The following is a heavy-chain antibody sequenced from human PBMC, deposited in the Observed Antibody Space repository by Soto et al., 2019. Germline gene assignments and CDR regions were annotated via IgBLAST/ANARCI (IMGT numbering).Heavy chain of an antibody. CDR1: GYTFTNYD. CDR3: ARGRRYCTTTSCYPPALFPYGMDV. Sequence: PSVKVSCKTSGYTFTNYDINWVRQAAGQGLEWMGWINPDSDNTGYAQKFQGRVTMTRDTSISTAYMELNSLRSEDTAVYYCARGRRYCTTTSCYPPALFPYGMDVWGQGTTVTVSS. D-gene: IGHD2-2*01. J-gene: IGHJ6*02. CDR2: INPDSDNT. V-gene: IGHV1-8*01.